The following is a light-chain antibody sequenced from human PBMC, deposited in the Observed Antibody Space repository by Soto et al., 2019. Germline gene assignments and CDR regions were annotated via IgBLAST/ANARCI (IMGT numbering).Light chain of an antibody. V-gene: IGKV3D-20*01. CDR2: DAS. Sequence: VWAQSTATLSLSPGDRATLSCGASQSVSRSYLAWYQQKPGLAPRLIIYDASTRATGIPDRFSGSGSGTDFTLTISRLEPEDFAVYYCQQSGSSPITFGQRTRLEIK. CDR3: QQSGSSPIT. CDR1: QSVSRSY. J-gene: IGKJ5*01.